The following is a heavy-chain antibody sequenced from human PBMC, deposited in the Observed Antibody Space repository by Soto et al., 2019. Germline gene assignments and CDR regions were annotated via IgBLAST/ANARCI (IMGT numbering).Heavy chain of an antibody. CDR3: AREEDCCTNGVCYCFNY. D-gene: IGHD2-8*01. V-gene: IGHV1-18*01. J-gene: IGHJ4*02. Sequence: ASVKVSCKASGYTLTTHGISWVRQAPGQRFEWMGWISAYNGNTNYAQKLQGRVTMTTDTSTSTAYMELRSLRSDDTAVYYCAREEDCCTNGVCYCFNYWGQGTLVTVSS. CDR1: GYTLTTHG. CDR2: ISAYNGNT.